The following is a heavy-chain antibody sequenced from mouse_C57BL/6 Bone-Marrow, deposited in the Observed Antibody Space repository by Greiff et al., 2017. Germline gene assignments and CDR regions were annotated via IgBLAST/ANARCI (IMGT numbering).Heavy chain of an antibody. D-gene: IGHD2-4*01. CDR1: GYTFTSYW. J-gene: IGHJ4*01. V-gene: IGHV1-55*01. CDR3: TKNPDYSAYDY. CDR2: LYPGSGST. Sequence: QVQLQQSGAELVKPGASVKMSCKASGYTFTSYWITWVKQRPGQGLEWIGDLYPGSGSTNYNEKFKSKATLTVDTSSSTAYMQLSSLTSEDSAVYYGTKNPDYSAYDYWCQGTSVTVSS.